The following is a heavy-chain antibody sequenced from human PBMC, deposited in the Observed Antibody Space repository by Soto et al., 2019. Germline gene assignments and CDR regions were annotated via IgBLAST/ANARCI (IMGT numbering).Heavy chain of an antibody. J-gene: IGHJ4*02. CDR2: IYYSGST. D-gene: IGHD6-19*01. V-gene: IGHV4-61*01. Sequence: SETLSLTCTVSGGSVSSGSYYWSWIRQPPGKGLEWIGYIYYSGSTNYNPSLKSRVTISVDTSKNQFSLKLSSVTAADTAVYHCARASSGYSSGWYIYLNFDYWGQGTLVTVSS. CDR1: GGSVSSGSYY. CDR3: ARASSGYSSGWYIYLNFDY.